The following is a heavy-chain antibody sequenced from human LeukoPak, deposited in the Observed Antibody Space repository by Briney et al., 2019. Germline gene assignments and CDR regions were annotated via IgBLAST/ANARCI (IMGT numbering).Heavy chain of an antibody. CDR2: ITGGSGAK. V-gene: IGHV3-23*01. CDR1: GFAFSNFA. J-gene: IGHJ4*02. CDR3: AKDTPLTGYTSGWSSNSFDY. D-gene: IGHD6-19*01. Sequence: PGGSLRVSCAASGFAFSNFAMSWVRQAPGKGLEWVSTITGGSGAKYYADSVKGRFTISRDNSKDTLYLQMNSLRADDTAVYFCAKDTPLTGYTSGWSSNSFDYWGQGILVAVSS.